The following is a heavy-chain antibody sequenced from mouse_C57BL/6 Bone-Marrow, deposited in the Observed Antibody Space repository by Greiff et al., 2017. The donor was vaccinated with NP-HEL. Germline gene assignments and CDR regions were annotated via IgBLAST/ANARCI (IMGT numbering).Heavy chain of an antibody. Sequence: VQLQQSGPELVKPGASVKISCKASGYTFTDYYMNWVKQSHGKSLEWIGGINPNNGGTSYNQKFKGKATLTVDKSSSTAYMELRSLTSEDSAVYYCARGILLRSSFAYWGQGTLVTVSA. CDR2: INPNNGGT. CDR3: ARGILLRSSFAY. V-gene: IGHV1-26*01. D-gene: IGHD1-1*01. CDR1: GYTFTDYY. J-gene: IGHJ3*01.